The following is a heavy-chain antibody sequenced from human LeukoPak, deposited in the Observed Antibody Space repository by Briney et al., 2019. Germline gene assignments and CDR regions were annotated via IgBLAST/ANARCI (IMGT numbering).Heavy chain of an antibody. CDR3: AREDGWIAAAGTGFDY. Sequence: ASVKVSCKASGYPFTNYAMHWVRQAPGQGLEWMGWVNAGDGNTKHSQKFQGRVTITRDTSASTAYMELSSLRSEDTAVYYCAREDGWIAAAGTGFDYWGQGTLVTVSS. CDR2: VNAGDGNT. V-gene: IGHV1-3*01. CDR1: GYPFTNYA. J-gene: IGHJ4*02. D-gene: IGHD6-13*01.